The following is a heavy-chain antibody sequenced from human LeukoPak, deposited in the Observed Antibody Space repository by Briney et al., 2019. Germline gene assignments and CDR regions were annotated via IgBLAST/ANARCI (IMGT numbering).Heavy chain of an antibody. J-gene: IGHJ4*02. V-gene: IGHV4-59*01. CDR2: IYYSGST. Sequence: PSETLSLTCTVSGGSISSYYWSWIRQPPGKGLEWIGYIYYSGSTNYNPSLKSRVTISVDTSKNQFSLKLSSVTAADTAVYYCARYVVVTAYFGYWGQGTLVTVSS. CDR1: GGSISSYY. D-gene: IGHD2-21*02. CDR3: ARYVVVTAYFGY.